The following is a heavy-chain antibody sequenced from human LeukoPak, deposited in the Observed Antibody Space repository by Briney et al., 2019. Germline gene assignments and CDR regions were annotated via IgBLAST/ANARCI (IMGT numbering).Heavy chain of an antibody. D-gene: IGHD6-19*01. V-gene: IGHV3-43*02. Sequence: PGGCLRLSCAASGYTLCEYAMHGVRDAPGKGLEWVSLIRGDGGTTSCAGSVKGQFTISRDNSKNSLYLQMRSLRGEDTAIYYCAKDAVAGTWLHYCGQGTLVTVSS. CDR3: AKDAVAGTWLHY. CDR2: IRGDGGTT. CDR1: GYTLCEYA. J-gene: IGHJ4*02.